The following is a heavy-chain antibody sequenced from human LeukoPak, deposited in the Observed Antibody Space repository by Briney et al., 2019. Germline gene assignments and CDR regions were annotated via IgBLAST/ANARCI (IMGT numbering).Heavy chain of an antibody. J-gene: IGHJ4*02. CDR1: GFTFSSYS. V-gene: IGHV3-48*04. Sequence: PGGSLRLSCAASGFTFSSYSMNWVRQAPGKGLEWVSYISGSSSAIYYADSLKGRFTISRDNAKNSLYLQMNSLSAEDTAVYYCARVIGSYGDPAYWGQGTLVTVSS. D-gene: IGHD1-26*01. CDR3: ARVIGSYGDPAY. CDR2: ISGSSSAI.